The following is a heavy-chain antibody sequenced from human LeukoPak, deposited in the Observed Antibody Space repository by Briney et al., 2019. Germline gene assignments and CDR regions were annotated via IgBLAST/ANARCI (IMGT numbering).Heavy chain of an antibody. CDR3: ARERTDDSYDTSGYYEFDF. Sequence: ASVKVSCKASGYNFVTYGLNWVRQAPGQGLEWMGWISADTGYTHSAQKFQDRVTLTIDRAASTAYMELRSLRSDDTAMYFCARERTDDSYDTSGYYEFDFWGQGTLVTVSS. D-gene: IGHD3-3*01. CDR1: GYNFVTYG. V-gene: IGHV1-18*01. CDR2: ISADTGYT. J-gene: IGHJ4*02.